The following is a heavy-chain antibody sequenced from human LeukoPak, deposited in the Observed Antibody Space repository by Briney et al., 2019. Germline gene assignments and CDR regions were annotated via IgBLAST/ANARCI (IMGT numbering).Heavy chain of an antibody. Sequence: GGSLRLSCTASGFTFGDYAMSWFRQAPGKGQEWIGFIRSKAYGGTTEYAASVKGRFTISRDDSKSIAYLQMNSLKTEDTAVYYCTRSLHGGITGTPRLCSAFDIWGQGTMVTVSS. V-gene: IGHV3-49*03. CDR2: IRSKAYGGTT. CDR1: GFTFGDYA. CDR3: TRSLHGGITGTPRLCSAFDI. J-gene: IGHJ3*02. D-gene: IGHD1-7*01.